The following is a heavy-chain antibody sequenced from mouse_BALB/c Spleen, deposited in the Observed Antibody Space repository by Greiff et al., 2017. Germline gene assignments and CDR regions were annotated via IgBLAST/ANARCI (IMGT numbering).Heavy chain of an antibody. CDR2: ISSGSSTI. J-gene: IGHJ4*01. CDR3: ARKGGLRGYYYAMDY. Sequence: EVQLVESGGGLVQPGGSRKLCAASGFTFSSFGMHWVRQAPEKGLEWVAYISSGSSTIYYADTVKGRFTISRDNPKNTLFLQMTSLRSEDTAMYYCARKGGLRGYYYAMDYWGQGTSVTVSS. V-gene: IGHV5-17*02. D-gene: IGHD2-4*01. CDR1: GFTFSSFG.